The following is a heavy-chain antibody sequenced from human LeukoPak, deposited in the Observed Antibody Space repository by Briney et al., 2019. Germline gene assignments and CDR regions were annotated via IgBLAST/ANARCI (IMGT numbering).Heavy chain of an antibody. Sequence: ASVKVSCKASGYTFIGYNMHWARRASGQGLEWRGWIHPNSGGTKHADKFQGRVTMTRDTSISTGYMELSRLRSDDTAAYYCARDFSGWQNWLDPWGQGTLVTVSS. CDR3: ARDFSGWQNWLDP. CDR1: GYTFIGYN. CDR2: IHPNSGGT. D-gene: IGHD6-19*01. J-gene: IGHJ5*02. V-gene: IGHV1-2*02.